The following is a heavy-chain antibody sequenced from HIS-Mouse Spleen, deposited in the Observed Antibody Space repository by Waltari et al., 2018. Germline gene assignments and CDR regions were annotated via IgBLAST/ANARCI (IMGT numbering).Heavy chain of an antibody. Sequence: QVQLVESGGGVVQPGRSLRLSCAASGFTFSSYAMHWVRQAPGKGLEWVAVISYDGSNKYYADSVKGRFTISRDNSKNTLYLQMNSLRAEDTAVYYCASGQQWLVRRSYFDYWGQGTLVTVSS. J-gene: IGHJ4*02. CDR3: ASGQQWLVRRSYFDY. CDR2: ISYDGSNK. CDR1: GFTFSSYA. V-gene: IGHV3-30*04. D-gene: IGHD6-19*01.